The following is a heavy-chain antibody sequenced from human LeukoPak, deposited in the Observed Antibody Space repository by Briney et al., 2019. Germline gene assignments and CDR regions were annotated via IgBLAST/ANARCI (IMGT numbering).Heavy chain of an antibody. D-gene: IGHD3-10*01. CDR2: IYSSGST. CDR3: ARGYGSGSNWFDP. CDR1: GGSISTYY. J-gene: IGHJ5*02. V-gene: IGHV4-4*07. Sequence: SETLSLTCTVSGGSISTYYWSWIRQPAGKDLEWIGHIYSSGSTNYNPSLKSRVTMSVDTSKNQLSLKLNSVTAADTAVYYCARGYGSGSNWFDPWGQGTPVTVSS.